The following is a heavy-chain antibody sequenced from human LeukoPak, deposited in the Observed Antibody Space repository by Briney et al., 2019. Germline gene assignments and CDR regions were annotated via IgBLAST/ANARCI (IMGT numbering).Heavy chain of an antibody. CDR1: GGSINSSTFY. V-gene: IGHV4-39*01. D-gene: IGHD1-26*01. Sequence: SETLSLTCSVSGGSINSSTFYWGWIRQHPGKGLEWIASIYYIGNTYYKPSLKSRVTISVDTSKNQFSLRLRSVTAADTAVYYCARHLVGVTSPFDYWGQGTLVTVSS. J-gene: IGHJ4*02. CDR3: ARHLVGVTSPFDY. CDR2: IYYIGNT.